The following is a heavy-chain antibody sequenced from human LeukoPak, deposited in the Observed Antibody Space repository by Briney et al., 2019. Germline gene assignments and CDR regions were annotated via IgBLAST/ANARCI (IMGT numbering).Heavy chain of an antibody. V-gene: IGHV3-9*01. Sequence: GGSLRLSCAASGFTFDDYAMHWVRQAPGKGLEWVSGISWNSGSIGNADSVKGRFTISRDNAKNSLYLQMNSLRAEDTALYYCAKAGHYDILTGIGPFDYWGQGTLVTVSS. CDR2: ISWNSGSI. CDR3: AKAGHYDILTGIGPFDY. D-gene: IGHD3-9*01. J-gene: IGHJ4*02. CDR1: GFTFDDYA.